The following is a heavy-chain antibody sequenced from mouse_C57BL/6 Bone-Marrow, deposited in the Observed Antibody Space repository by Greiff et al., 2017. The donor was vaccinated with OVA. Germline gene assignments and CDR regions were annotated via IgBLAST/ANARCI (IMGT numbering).Heavy chain of an antibody. CDR2: ISYSGST. D-gene: IGHD2-5*01. V-gene: IGHV3-8*01. J-gene: IGHJ2*01. CDR1: GYSITSDY. CDR3: AGYYSNPFDD. Sequence: EVHLVESGPGLAKPSPTLSLPCSVTGYSITSDYWNWIRKFPGNKLEYMGYISYSGSTYYNPSLKSRISITRDTSKNQYYLQLNSVTTEDTATYXCAGYYSNPFDDWGQGTTLTVSS.